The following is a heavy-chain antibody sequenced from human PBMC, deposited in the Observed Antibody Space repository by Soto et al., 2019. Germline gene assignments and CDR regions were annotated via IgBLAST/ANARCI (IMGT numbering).Heavy chain of an antibody. D-gene: IGHD3-22*01. CDR3: ARDNGESSGSLVDD. CDR1: GYTFTNYG. Sequence: ASVKVSCKASGYTFTNYGFSWVRQAPGQGLEWMGWISGYNGKTDYSEKFQDRVTMTIDTSTSSGHMEVRSLRSDDTAIYYCARDNGESSGSLVDDWGQGTLVTVSS. J-gene: IGHJ4*02. CDR2: ISGYNGKT. V-gene: IGHV1-18*04.